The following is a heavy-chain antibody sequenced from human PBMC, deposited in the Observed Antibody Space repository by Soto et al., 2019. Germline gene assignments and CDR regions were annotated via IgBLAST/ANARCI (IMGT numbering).Heavy chain of an antibody. Sequence: ASVKVSCKASGYTFTGYYMHWVRQAPGQGLEWMGWINPNSGGTNYAQKFQGRVTMTRDTSTSTVYMELSSLRSEDTAVYYCAVGYSYGYVLGYWGQGTQVTVSS. CDR3: AVGYSYGYVLGY. CDR2: INPNSGGT. D-gene: IGHD5-18*01. CDR1: GYTFTGYY. J-gene: IGHJ4*02. V-gene: IGHV1-2*02.